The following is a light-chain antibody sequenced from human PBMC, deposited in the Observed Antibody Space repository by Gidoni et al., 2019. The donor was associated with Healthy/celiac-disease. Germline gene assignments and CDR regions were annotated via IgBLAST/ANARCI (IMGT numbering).Light chain of an antibody. CDR1: SSNIGSNT. V-gene: IGLV1-44*01. J-gene: IGLJ1*01. Sequence: QSVLTQPPSASGTPGQRVTISCPGSSSNIGSNTVNCYQQLPGTAPKLLIYSNNQRPSGVPDRFSGSKSGTSASLAISGLQSEDEADYYCAAWDDSLNGSYVFGTGTKVTVL. CDR3: AAWDDSLNGSYV. CDR2: SNN.